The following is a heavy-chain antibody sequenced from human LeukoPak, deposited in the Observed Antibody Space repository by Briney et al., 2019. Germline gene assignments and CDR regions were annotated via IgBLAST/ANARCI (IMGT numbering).Heavy chain of an antibody. Sequence: PSGTLSLTCTVSGGSISPLYWSWIRQPPGKGLEFIGYIFFTGTTNYNPSLKSRVTLSVDTSKNQFSLKLSSVTPADTAVYYCARGGVAAKYYFDYWGQGTLVTVSS. CDR2: IFFTGTT. J-gene: IGHJ4*02. V-gene: IGHV4-59*11. CDR3: ARGGVAAKYYFDY. D-gene: IGHD3-10*01. CDR1: GGSISPLY.